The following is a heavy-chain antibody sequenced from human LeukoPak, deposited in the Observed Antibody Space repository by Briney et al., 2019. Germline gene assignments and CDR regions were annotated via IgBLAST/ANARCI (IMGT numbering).Heavy chain of an antibody. J-gene: IGHJ3*02. CDR3: ATVVGIAARPQLLFGAFDI. D-gene: IGHD6-6*01. CDR2: FDPEDGET. Sequence: ASVKVSCKVSGYTLTELSMHWVRQAPGKGLEWMGGFDPEDGETIYAQKFQGRVTMTEDTSTDTAYMEPSSLRSEDTAVYYCATVVGIAARPQLLFGAFDIWGQGTMVTVSS. V-gene: IGHV1-24*01. CDR1: GYTLTELS.